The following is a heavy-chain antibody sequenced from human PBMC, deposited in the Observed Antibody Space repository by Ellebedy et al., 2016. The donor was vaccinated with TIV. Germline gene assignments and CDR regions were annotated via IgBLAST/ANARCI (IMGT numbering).Heavy chain of an antibody. CDR3: LPHDGLGY. CDR2: INQNGREK. J-gene: IGHJ4*02. Sequence: GESLKISCAASGFTFSHASMSWVRQAPGKGLEWVANINQNGREKNFVDSVKGRFSISRDNAKNSLFLQMNSLRADDTAVYYCLPHDGLGYWGQGTLVTVSS. CDR1: GFTFSHAS. V-gene: IGHV3-7*01. D-gene: IGHD1-1*01.